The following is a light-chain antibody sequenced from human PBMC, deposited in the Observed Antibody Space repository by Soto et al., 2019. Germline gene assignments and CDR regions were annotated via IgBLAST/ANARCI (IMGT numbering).Light chain of an antibody. CDR1: SSDVGGYNY. Sequence: QSALTQPASVSGSPGQSITISCTGTSSDVGGYNYVSWYQQHPGKAPKLMIYEVSNRPSGVSNRFSGSKSGNTASLTISGLQADDEADDYCSSSTSSSTPYVFGTGTKLTVL. J-gene: IGLJ1*01. CDR3: SSSTSSSTPYV. CDR2: EVS. V-gene: IGLV2-14*01.